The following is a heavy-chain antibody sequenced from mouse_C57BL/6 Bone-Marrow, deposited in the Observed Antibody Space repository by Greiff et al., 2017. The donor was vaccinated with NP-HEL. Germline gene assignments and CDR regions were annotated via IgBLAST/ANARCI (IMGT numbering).Heavy chain of an antibody. V-gene: IGHV1-43*01. CDR2: INPSTGGT. CDR1: GYSFTGYY. J-gene: IGHJ2*01. CDR3: ATLRAFDY. Sequence: EVMLVESGPELVKPGASVKISCKASGYSFTGYYMHWVKQSSEKSLEWIGEINPSTGGTSYNQKFKGKATLTVDKSSSTAYMQLKSLTSEDSAVYYCATLRAFDYWGQGTTLTVSS. D-gene: IGHD2-12*01.